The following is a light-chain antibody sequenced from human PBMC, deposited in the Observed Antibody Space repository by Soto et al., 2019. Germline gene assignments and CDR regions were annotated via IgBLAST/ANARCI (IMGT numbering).Light chain of an antibody. V-gene: IGKV3-15*01. Sequence: VVMTQSQDTLTASRGEGVYLSCRASQSVRSHLAWYQQKPGQPPRLLIYGASTRATGIPARFSGSGFGTEFTLTIRSLQSEPFAVYFCQPAKILPHFRQGTRLEIK. CDR3: QPAKILPH. CDR1: QSVRSH. J-gene: IGKJ5*01. CDR2: GAS.